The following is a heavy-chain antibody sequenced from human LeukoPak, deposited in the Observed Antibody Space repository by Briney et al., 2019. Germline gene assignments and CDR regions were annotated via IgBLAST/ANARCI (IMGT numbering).Heavy chain of an antibody. V-gene: IGHV3-7*03. D-gene: IGHD3-22*01. CDR3: AKDSSGYSSLDY. CDR2: IKLDGSEK. CDR1: GFTFGKYW. Sequence: GGSLRLSCVASGFTFGKYWMSWVRQAPGKGLEWVANIKLDGSEKNYVDSVKGRFTISRDNTKNSLYLQMNSLRVEDTAVFYCAKDSSGYSSLDYWGQGTLVTVSS. J-gene: IGHJ4*02.